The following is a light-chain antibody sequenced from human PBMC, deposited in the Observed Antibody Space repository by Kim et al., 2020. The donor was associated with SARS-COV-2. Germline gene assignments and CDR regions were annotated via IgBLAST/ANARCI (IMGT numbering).Light chain of an antibody. J-gene: IGLJ2*01. CDR2: GKN. CDR1: SLRRYY. CDR3: NSRDSRGNHLV. V-gene: IGLV3-19*01. Sequence: ALGQTVRITCQGDSLRRYYASWYQQKPGQAPVLVIYGKNNRPSGIPDRVSGSTSGNTAFLTITGAQAEDEADYYCNSRDSRGNHLVFGGGTQLTVL.